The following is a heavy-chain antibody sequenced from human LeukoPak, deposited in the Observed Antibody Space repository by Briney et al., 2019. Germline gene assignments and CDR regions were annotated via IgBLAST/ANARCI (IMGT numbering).Heavy chain of an antibody. D-gene: IGHD6-13*01. CDR3: AKTGSSSWGYFDH. V-gene: IGHV3-30*02. CDR1: GFTFSTYG. J-gene: IGHJ4*02. CDR2: IRNGGSIK. Sequence: GGSLRLSCAASGFTFSTYGMHWVRQAPGKGLEWVAFIRNGGSIKYYADSVKGRFTISRDNSKNTLYLQMNSLRAEDTAVYYCAKTGSSSWGYFDHWGQGTLVTVSS.